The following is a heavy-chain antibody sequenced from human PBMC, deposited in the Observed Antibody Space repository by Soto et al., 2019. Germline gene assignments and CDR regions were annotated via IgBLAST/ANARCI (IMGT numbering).Heavy chain of an antibody. Sequence: PEGSLRLSCAASGFTFSSYAMHWVRQAPGKGLEWVAVISYDGSNKYYADSVKGRFTISRDNSKNTLYLQMNSLRAEDTAVYYCARDTYESYDSSGYYPYFDYWGQGTLVTVSS. V-gene: IGHV3-30-3*01. CDR1: GFTFSSYA. CDR2: ISYDGSNK. D-gene: IGHD3-22*01. J-gene: IGHJ4*02. CDR3: ARDTYESYDSSGYYPYFDY.